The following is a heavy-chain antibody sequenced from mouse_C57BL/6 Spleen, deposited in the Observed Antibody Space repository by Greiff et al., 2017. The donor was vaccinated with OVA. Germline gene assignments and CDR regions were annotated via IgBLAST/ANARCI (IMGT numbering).Heavy chain of an antibody. V-gene: IGHV5-6*01. CDR3: ARQGAHFDY. CDR2: ISSGGSYT. CDR1: GFTFSSYG. Sequence: EVQLVESGGDLVKPGGSLKLSCAASGFTFSSYGMSWVRQTPDKRLEWVATISSGGSYTYYPDSVKGRFTISRDNAKNTLYLQMSSLKSEDTAMYYGARQGAHFDYWGQGTTLTVSS. J-gene: IGHJ2*01.